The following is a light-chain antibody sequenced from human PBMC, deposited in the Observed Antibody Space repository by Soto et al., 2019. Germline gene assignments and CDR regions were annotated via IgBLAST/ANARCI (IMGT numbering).Light chain of an antibody. V-gene: IGKV3-11*01. Sequence: EIVLTQSPATLSLSPGERATLSCRASQSVSSYLAWYQQKPGQAPRLLIYDASSRAAGTPARFSGSGSGTDFTLTISSLEPEDFAVYYCQQRSNWPPWTFGQGTKVDIK. CDR3: QQRSNWPPWT. CDR2: DAS. CDR1: QSVSSY. J-gene: IGKJ1*01.